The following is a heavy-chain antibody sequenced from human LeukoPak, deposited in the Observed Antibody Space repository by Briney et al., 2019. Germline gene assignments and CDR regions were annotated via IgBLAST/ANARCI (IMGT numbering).Heavy chain of an antibody. J-gene: IGHJ4*02. CDR1: GFTFSSYW. Sequence: GGSLRLSCAASGFTFSSYWMHWVRQAPGKGLEWVANIKQDGSEKYYGDSVKGRFTISRDNAKNSLYLQMNSLRAEDTAVYSCVGDGDTSGYTSWGQGTLVTVSS. CDR2: IKQDGSEK. V-gene: IGHV3-7*01. CDR3: VGDGDTSGYTS. D-gene: IGHD3-22*01.